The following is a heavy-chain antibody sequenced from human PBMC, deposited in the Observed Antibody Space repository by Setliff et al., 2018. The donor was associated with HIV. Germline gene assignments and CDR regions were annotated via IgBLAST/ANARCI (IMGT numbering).Heavy chain of an antibody. V-gene: IGHV4-34*01. CDR3: ARWGGVWGSYRRYYYYGMDV. Sequence: PSETLSLTCSVSGRSITTGGSYWNWIRQPPGKGLEWIGEINHSGSTNYNPSLKSRVTISVDTSKNQFSLKLSSVTAADTAVYYCARWGGVWGSYRRYYYYGMDVWGQGTTVTVSS. CDR1: GRSITTGGSY. D-gene: IGHD3-16*02. J-gene: IGHJ6*02. CDR2: INHSGST.